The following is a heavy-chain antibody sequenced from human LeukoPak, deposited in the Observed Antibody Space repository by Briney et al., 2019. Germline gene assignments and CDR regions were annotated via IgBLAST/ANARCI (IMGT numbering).Heavy chain of an antibody. CDR1: GGSISSFY. J-gene: IGHJ3*02. V-gene: IGHV4-59*12. CDR2: ISYSETT. CDR3: ASGDI. Sequence: SETLSLACTVSGGSISSFYWSWIRQPPGKGLEYIGYISYSETTSYNPSLKSRVTISVDTSKNQFSLKLSSVTAADTAVYYCASGDIWGQGTMVTVSS.